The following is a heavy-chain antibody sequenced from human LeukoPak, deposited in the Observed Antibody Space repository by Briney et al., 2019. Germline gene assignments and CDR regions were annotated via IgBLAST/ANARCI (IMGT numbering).Heavy chain of an antibody. CDR1: GFTFGDYA. CDR3: TREPPLWFGELPPFDY. V-gene: IGHV3-49*03. D-gene: IGHD3-10*01. Sequence: GGSLRLSRTASGFTFGDYAMSWFRQAPGKGLEWVGFIRSKAYGGTTEYAASVKGRFTISRDDSKSIAYLQMNSLKTEDTAVYYCTREPPLWFGELPPFDYWGQGTLVTVSS. J-gene: IGHJ4*02. CDR2: IRSKAYGGTT.